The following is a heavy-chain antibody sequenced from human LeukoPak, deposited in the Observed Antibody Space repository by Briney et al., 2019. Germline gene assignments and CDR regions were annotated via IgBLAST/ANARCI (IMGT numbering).Heavy chain of an antibody. CDR1: GFTFRSHA. J-gene: IGHJ5*02. CDR3: ASKFHP. Sequence: GGSLRLSCVGSGFTFRSHAMSWVRQAPGKGLEWVAVIWYDGSNKYYADSVKGRFTISRDNSKNTLYLQMNSLRAEDTAVYYCASKFHPWGQGTLVTVSS. CDR2: IWYDGSNK. V-gene: IGHV3-33*08.